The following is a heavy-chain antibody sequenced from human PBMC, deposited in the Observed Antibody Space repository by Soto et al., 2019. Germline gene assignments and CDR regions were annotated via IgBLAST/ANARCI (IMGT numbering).Heavy chain of an antibody. D-gene: IGHD6-19*01. V-gene: IGHV1-3*01. CDR2: INAGNGNT. J-gene: IGHJ4*02. CDR1: GYTFTSYA. CDR3: ARDNSSGWYGVDY. Sequence: ASVKVSCKASGYTFTSYAMHWVRQAPGQRLEWMGWINAGNGNTKYSQKFQGRVTITRDTSASTAYMELSRLRSEDTAVYYCARDNSSGWYGVDYWGQGTLVTVSS.